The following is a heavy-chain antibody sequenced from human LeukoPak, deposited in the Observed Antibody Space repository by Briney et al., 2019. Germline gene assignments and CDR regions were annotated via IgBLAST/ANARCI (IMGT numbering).Heavy chain of an antibody. J-gene: IGHJ4*02. D-gene: IGHD3-10*01. CDR2: ISYDVSNE. CDR1: GFTFSTYT. V-gene: IGHV3-30-3*01. Sequence: PGRSLRLSCAASGFTFSTYTFHWVRQAPGKGLEWVTSISYDVSNEYYADSVKGRFTIPRDNSKNTLYLQMNSLRPEDTAVYYCARGFDHYGSGTYYFDYWGQGTLVTVSS. CDR3: ARGFDHYGSGTYYFDY.